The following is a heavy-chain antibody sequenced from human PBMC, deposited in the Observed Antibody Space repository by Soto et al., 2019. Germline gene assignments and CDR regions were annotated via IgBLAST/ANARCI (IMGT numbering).Heavy chain of an antibody. Sequence: LSLTCTVSGGSISSSSYYWGWIRQPPGKGLEWIGSIYYSGSTYYNPSLKSRVTISVDTSKNQFSLKLSSVTAADTAVYYCARREQLVPCPNYYYYGMDVWGQGTTVTVSS. CDR3: ARREQLVPCPNYYYYGMDV. CDR1: GGSISSSSYY. J-gene: IGHJ6*02. D-gene: IGHD6-13*01. CDR2: IYYSGST. V-gene: IGHV4-39*01.